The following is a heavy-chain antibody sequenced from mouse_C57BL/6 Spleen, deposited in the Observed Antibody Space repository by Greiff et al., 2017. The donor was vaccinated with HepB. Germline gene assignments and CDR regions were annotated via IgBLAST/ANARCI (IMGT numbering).Heavy chain of an antibody. CDR3: AREDYSNYDRYAMDY. CDR2: IYPRSGNT. J-gene: IGHJ4*01. CDR1: GYTFTSYG. D-gene: IGHD2-5*01. V-gene: IGHV1-81*01. Sequence: VQLQQSGAELARPGASVKLSCKASGYTFTSYGISWVKQRTGQGLEWIGEIYPRSGNTYYNEKFKGKATLTADKSSSTAYMELRSLTSEDSAVYFCAREDYSNYDRYAMDYWGQGTSVTVSS.